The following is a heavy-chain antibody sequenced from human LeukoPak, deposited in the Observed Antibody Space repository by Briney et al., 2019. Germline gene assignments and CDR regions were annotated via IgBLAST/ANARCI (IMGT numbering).Heavy chain of an antibody. CDR2: ISHSGTT. D-gene: IGHD2/OR15-2a*01. CDR3: TRENRPFCPFAY. J-gene: IGHJ4*02. Sequence: SETLPLTCGVSGGSIDITNYWSWVRQAPGKGLEWIGEISHSGTTNYNPSLRSRVTMFLDRANNQFSLSLTSVTAADSAVYYCTRENRPFCPFAYWGQGVLVTVSS. V-gene: IGHV4-4*02. CDR1: GGSIDITNY.